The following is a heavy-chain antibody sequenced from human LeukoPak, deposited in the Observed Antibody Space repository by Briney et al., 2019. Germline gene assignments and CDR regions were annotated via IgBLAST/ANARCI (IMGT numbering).Heavy chain of an antibody. CDR1: GFTFSSYA. Sequence: PGGSLRPSCAASGFTFSSYAMSWVRQAPGKGLEWVSAISGSGGSTYYADSVKGRFTISRDNSKNTLYLQMNSLRAEDTAVYYCATIRYFDWLRGDYWGQGALVTVSS. CDR3: ATIRYFDWLRGDY. J-gene: IGHJ4*02. V-gene: IGHV3-23*01. CDR2: ISGSGGST. D-gene: IGHD3-9*01.